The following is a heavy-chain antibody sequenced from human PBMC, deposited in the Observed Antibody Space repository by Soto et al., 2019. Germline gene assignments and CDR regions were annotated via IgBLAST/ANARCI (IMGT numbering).Heavy chain of an antibody. CDR3: ARDIITIFHYFDY. J-gene: IGHJ4*02. Sequence: GGSVRLSCASSGFIVISDSMNWVRQAPGKGLEWVSYISSSSSTIYYADSVKGRFTISRDNAKNSLYLQMNSLRAEDTAVYYCARDIITIFHYFDYWGQGTLVTVSS. CDR1: GFIVISDS. CDR2: ISSSSSTI. D-gene: IGHD3-3*01. V-gene: IGHV3-48*01.